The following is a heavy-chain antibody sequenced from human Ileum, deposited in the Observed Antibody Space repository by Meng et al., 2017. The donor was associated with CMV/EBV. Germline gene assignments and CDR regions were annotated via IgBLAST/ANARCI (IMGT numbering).Heavy chain of an antibody. J-gene: IGHJ4*01. D-gene: IGHD6-19*01. CDR1: GDVIKDDTR. Sequence: SETLSLTCSVSGDVIKDDTRCSWVRQVPGEGLHWIGDVHYPREPNYNPYLKSRATISVDKSKNQIHLRLISMTAADTAVYFCANMFESGWTMQSWGQGVLVTVSS. CDR3: ANMFESGWTMQS. V-gene: IGHV4/OR15-8*02. CDR2: VHYPREP.